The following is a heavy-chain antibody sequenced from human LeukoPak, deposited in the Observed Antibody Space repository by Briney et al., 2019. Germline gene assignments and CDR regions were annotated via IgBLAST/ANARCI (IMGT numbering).Heavy chain of an antibody. J-gene: IGHJ4*02. V-gene: IGHV3-21*01. CDR1: GFTFSSYS. D-gene: IGHD2-2*01. Sequence: GGFLRLSCAASGFTFSSYSMNWVRQAPGKGLEWVSSISSSSSYIYYADSVKGRFTISRDNAKNSLYLQMNSLRAEDTAVYYCARDRYCSSTSCYDYWGQGTLVTVSS. CDR3: ARDRYCSSTSCYDY. CDR2: ISSSSSYI.